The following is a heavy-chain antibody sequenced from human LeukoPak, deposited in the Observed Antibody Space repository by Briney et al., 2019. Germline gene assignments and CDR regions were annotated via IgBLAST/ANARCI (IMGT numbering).Heavy chain of an antibody. CDR2: ISSSGSTI. J-gene: IGHJ4*02. Sequence: GGSPRLSSVDPRFTSREAYMSWICDAPGERLWCVSYISSSGSTIYYTDSVKGGFSISRDNAKTSLYLQMNSLRAEDTAVYYCAREARYYDILTGYYRRYYFDYWGQGTLVTVSS. D-gene: IGHD3-9*01. V-gene: IGHV3-11*04. CDR1: RFTSREAY. CDR3: AREARYYDILTGYYRRYYFDY.